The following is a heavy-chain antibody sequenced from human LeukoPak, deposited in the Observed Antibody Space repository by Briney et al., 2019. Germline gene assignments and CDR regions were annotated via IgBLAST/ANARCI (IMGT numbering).Heavy chain of an antibody. V-gene: IGHV1-2*02. Sequence: ASVKVSCKASGYPFTDYYMHWVRQAPGQGLEWMGWINPDRGGTDYAQKFQGRVTMTRDTSISTAYMELSRLRYDDTAVYYCASGYRFRNWGQGTMVTVSS. CDR1: GYPFTDYY. CDR3: ASGYRFRN. CDR2: INPDRGGT. D-gene: IGHD5-18*01. J-gene: IGHJ1*01.